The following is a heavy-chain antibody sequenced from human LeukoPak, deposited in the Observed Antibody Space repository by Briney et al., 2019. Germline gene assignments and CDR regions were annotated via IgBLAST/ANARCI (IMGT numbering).Heavy chain of an antibody. J-gene: IGHJ4*02. V-gene: IGHV4-34*01. CDR3: ARDNVSPDI. Sequence: PSETLSLTCAVYGGSFSGYYWSWIRRPPGKGLEWIGEINHSGSTNYNPSLKSRVTISVDTSKNQFSLKLSSVTAADTAVYYCARDNVSPDIWGQGTLVTVSS. CDR2: INHSGST. D-gene: IGHD2-15*01. CDR1: GGSFSGYY.